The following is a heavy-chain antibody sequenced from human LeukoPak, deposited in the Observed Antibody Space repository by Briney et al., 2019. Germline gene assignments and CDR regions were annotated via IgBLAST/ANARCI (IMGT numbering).Heavy chain of an antibody. J-gene: IGHJ6*02. CDR2: IYNSGTT. V-gene: IGHV4-59*01. Sequence: SETLSLTCTVSGGSSSNYYWSWIRQPPGKGLEWIGYIYNSGTTKYNPSLKSRVTISVATSKNQFSLRLTSVTAADTAVYYCARDSRWDGMDVWGQGTTVTVSS. CDR1: GGSSSNYY. D-gene: IGHD4-23*01. CDR3: ARDSRWDGMDV.